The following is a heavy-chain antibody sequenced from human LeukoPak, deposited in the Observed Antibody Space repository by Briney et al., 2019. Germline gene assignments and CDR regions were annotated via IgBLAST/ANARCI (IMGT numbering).Heavy chain of an antibody. Sequence: GGSLRLSCAASGFTLATYSMNWVRQAPGKGLEWISSISSSSAYIYYADSVKGRFTISRDNAKESLFLQMNSLRPEDTALYYCASLKIRRIGNAFDIWGQGTMVTVSS. CDR1: GFTLATYS. J-gene: IGHJ3*02. D-gene: IGHD1-1*01. V-gene: IGHV3-21*01. CDR2: ISSSSAYI. CDR3: ASLKIRRIGNAFDI.